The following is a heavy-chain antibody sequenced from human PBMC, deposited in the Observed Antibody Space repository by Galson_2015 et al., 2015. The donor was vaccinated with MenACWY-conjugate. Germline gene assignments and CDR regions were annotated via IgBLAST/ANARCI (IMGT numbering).Heavy chain of an antibody. CDR3: ARDSDSSFYYNYYYYYMDV. Sequence: SLRLSCAASGFTFSSFGMHWVRQAPGKGLEWVAFIRYDGTNKYYADSVKGRFTISRDNSKNTLYLQVNSLRAEDTAVFYCARDSDSSFYYNYYYYYMDVWGKGTTVTVSS. V-gene: IGHV3-30*02. J-gene: IGHJ6*03. CDR2: IRYDGTNK. CDR1: GFTFSSFG. D-gene: IGHD3-22*01.